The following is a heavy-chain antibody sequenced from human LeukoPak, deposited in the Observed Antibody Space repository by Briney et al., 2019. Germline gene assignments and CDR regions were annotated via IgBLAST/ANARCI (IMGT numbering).Heavy chain of an antibody. CDR2: INPNSGGT. V-gene: IGHV1-2*02. J-gene: IGHJ3*02. Sequence: GASVKVSCKASGYTFTGYYMHWVRQAPGQGLEWMGWINPNSGGTNYAQKFQGRVTMTRDTSISTAYMELSRLRSDDTAVYYCARDQATVTNDAFDIWGQGTMVTVSS. CDR1: GYTFTGYY. D-gene: IGHD4-17*01. CDR3: ARDQATVTNDAFDI.